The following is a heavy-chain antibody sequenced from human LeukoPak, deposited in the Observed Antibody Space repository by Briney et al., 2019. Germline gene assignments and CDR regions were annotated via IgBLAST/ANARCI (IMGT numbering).Heavy chain of an antibody. CDR3: ARGRVTMVRGVPWYYYGMDV. J-gene: IGHJ6*02. CDR1: GGSFSGYY. Sequence: SETLSLTCAVYGGSFSGYYWSWIRQPPGKGLEWIGEINHSGSTNYNPSLKSRVTISVDTSKNQFSLKLSSVTAADTAVYYCARGRVTMVRGVPWYYYGMDVWGQGTTVTVSS. V-gene: IGHV4-34*01. D-gene: IGHD3-10*01. CDR2: INHSGST.